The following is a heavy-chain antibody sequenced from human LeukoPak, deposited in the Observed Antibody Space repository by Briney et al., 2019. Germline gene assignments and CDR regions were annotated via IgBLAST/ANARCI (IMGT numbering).Heavy chain of an antibody. Sequence: ASVTVSFKVSGYTLTELSMHWVRQAPGKGLEWMGGFDPEDGETIYAQKFQGRVTMTEDTSTDTAYMELSSLRSEDTAVYYCATPYPYYYYGMDVWGQGTTVTVSS. J-gene: IGHJ6*02. CDR2: FDPEDGET. CDR3: ATPYPYYYYGMDV. CDR1: GYTLTELS. V-gene: IGHV1-24*01.